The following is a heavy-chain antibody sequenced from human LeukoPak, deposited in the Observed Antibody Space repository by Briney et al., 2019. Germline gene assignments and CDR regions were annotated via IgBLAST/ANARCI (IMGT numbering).Heavy chain of an antibody. V-gene: IGHV3-23*01. CDR1: GFTFSSYA. CDR2: ISTSGGST. Sequence: PGGSLRLSWAASGFTFSSYAMSWVRQAPGKGLEWVSVISTSGGSTYYADSVKGRFTISRDNSKNTLYLQMDSLRAEDTAVYYCAKARSGYSTDAFDIWGQGTMVTVSS. J-gene: IGHJ3*02. CDR3: AKARSGYSTDAFDI. D-gene: IGHD3-22*01.